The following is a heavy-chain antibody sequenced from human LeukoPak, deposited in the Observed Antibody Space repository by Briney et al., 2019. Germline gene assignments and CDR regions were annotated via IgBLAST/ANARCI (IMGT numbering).Heavy chain of an antibody. CDR2: ISSSGSTI. CDR3: ARTYSYGFVEDY. D-gene: IGHD5-18*01. J-gene: IGHJ4*02. Sequence: GGSLRLSCAASGFTFSDYYMSWIRQAPGKGLEWISYISSSGSTIYYTDSVKGRFTISRDNAKNSLYLQMNSLRAEDTAVYYCARTYSYGFVEDYWGQGTLVTVSS. V-gene: IGHV3-11*04. CDR1: GFTFSDYY.